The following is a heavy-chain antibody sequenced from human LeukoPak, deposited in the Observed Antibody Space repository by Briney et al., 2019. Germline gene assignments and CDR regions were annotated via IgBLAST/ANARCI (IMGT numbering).Heavy chain of an antibody. CDR1: GFTFDDYG. Sequence: GGSLKLPCAASGFTFDDYGMSWVRQAPGKGLEWVSGINWNGGSTGYADSVKGRFTISRDNSKNSLYLQMDSLRTEDTALYYCTQDESGSYLMWGQGTLVTVSS. J-gene: IGHJ4*02. V-gene: IGHV3-20*04. CDR3: TQDESGSYLM. CDR2: INWNGGST. D-gene: IGHD1-26*01.